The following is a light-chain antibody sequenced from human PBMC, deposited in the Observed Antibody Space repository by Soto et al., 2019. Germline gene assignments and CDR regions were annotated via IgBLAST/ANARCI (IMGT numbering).Light chain of an antibody. J-gene: IGLJ1*01. CDR1: SSNIGSNT. CDR3: QSYDNSLSDSHV. CDR2: GND. Sequence: QSVLTQPPSASATPGQRVTISCSGSSSNIGSNTVNWYQQLPGTAPKLLIYGNDNRPSGVPDRFSGSKSGTSASLAITGLQAEDEADYYCQSYDNSLSDSHVFGTGTKLTVL. V-gene: IGLV1-44*01.